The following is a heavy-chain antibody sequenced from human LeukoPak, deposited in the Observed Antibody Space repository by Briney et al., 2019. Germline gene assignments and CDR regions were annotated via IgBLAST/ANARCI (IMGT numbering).Heavy chain of an antibody. D-gene: IGHD3-3*02. V-gene: IGHV3-53*01. CDR3: ARTQLADDYYALDV. J-gene: IGHJ6*02. CDR2: IYSDGST. Sequence: PGGSLSLSCAASGFPFSNNYMSWVRQAPGKGLEWVSVIYSDGSTYYADSVKGRFTISRDNSKNMLYLQMDSLRAGDTAVYYCARTQLADDYYALDVWGQGTTVTVSS. CDR1: GFPFSNNY.